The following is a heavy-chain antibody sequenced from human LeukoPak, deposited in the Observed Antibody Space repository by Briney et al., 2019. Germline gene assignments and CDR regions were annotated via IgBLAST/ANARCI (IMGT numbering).Heavy chain of an antibody. J-gene: IGHJ5*02. CDR1: GGSISSYY. Sequence: SEALSLTCTVSGGSISSYYWSWIRQPAGKGLEWIGRVYTSGSTNYNPSLKSRVTMSVDTSKNQFSLKLSSVTAADTAVYYCARGYCSGGSCYRGGDWFDPWGQGTLVTVSS. CDR3: ARGYCSGGSCYRGGDWFDP. CDR2: VYTSGST. D-gene: IGHD2-15*01. V-gene: IGHV4-4*07.